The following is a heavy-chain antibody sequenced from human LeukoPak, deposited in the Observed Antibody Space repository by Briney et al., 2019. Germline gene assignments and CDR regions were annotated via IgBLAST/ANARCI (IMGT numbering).Heavy chain of an antibody. CDR3: AREVATITVAAAGGIDY. CDR1: GYTSTGYY. J-gene: IGHJ4*02. Sequence: ASVKVSCKASGYTSTGYYMHWVRQAPGQGLEWMGWISAYNGNTNYAQKLQGRVTMTTDTSTSTAYMELRSLRSDDTAVYYCAREVATITVAAAGGIDYWGQGTLVTVSS. CDR2: ISAYNGNT. D-gene: IGHD5-12*01. V-gene: IGHV1-18*04.